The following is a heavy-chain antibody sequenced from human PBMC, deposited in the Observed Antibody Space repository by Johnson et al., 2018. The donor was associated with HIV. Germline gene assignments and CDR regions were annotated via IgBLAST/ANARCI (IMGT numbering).Heavy chain of an antibody. V-gene: IGHV3-7*01. J-gene: IGHJ3*02. CDR3: ARGGYCGGDCYDGVAFDI. Sequence: VQLVESGGGLVQPGGSLRLSCAASGFTFSSYWMSWVRQAPGKGLEWVANIKQDGSEKYYVDSVKGRFPIARANAKNSLYLQMNSLRAEDTAVYYWARGGYCGGDCYDGVAFDIWGQGTMVTVSS. CDR2: IKQDGSEK. CDR1: GFTFSSYW. D-gene: IGHD2-21*02.